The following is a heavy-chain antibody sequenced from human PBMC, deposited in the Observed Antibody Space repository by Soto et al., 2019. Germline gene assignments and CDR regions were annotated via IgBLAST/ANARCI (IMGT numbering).Heavy chain of an antibody. J-gene: IGHJ6*02. CDR3: ARDLTTVVTAGYYGMDV. CDR2: ISAYNGNT. V-gene: IGHV1-18*01. CDR1: GYTFTSYG. Sequence: ASVKVSCKASGYTFTSYGISWVRQAPGQGLEWMGWISAYNGNTNYAQKLQGRVTMTTDTSTSTAYMELRSLRSDDTAVYYCARDLTTVVTAGYYGMDVWGQGTTVTVSS. D-gene: IGHD4-17*01.